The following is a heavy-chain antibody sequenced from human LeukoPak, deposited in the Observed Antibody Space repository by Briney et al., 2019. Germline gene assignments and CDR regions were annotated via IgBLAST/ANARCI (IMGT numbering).Heavy chain of an antibody. CDR3: ARDVNRQPSIVVVPAAIDY. Sequence: GGSLRLSCVASGFTVSSSYMSWVRQAPGEGLEWVSVIHSAGTTYYADSVKGRFTISRDNARNSLYLQMNSLRAEDTAVYYCARDVNRQPSIVVVPAAIDYWGQGTLVTVSS. V-gene: IGHV3-53*01. J-gene: IGHJ4*02. D-gene: IGHD2-2*01. CDR1: GFTVSSSY. CDR2: IHSAGTT.